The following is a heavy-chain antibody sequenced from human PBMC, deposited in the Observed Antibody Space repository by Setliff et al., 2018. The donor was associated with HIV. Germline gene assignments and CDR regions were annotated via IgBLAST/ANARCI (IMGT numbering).Heavy chain of an antibody. CDR1: GGSFSAYY. Sequence: SETLSLTCAVYGGSFSAYYWSWIRQPPGKGLEWIGEINHSGSTNYNPSLKTRVTIMVDTSKNQFSLELGSVTAADTAVYYCAREWSYGAFDTFEAWGQGTMVTVSS. V-gene: IGHV4-34*01. J-gene: IGHJ3*01. D-gene: IGHD5-18*01. CDR2: INHSGST. CDR3: AREWSYGAFDTFEA.